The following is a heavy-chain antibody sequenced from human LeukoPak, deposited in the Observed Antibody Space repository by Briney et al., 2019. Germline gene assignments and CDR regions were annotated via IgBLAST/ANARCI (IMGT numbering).Heavy chain of an antibody. CDR1: GNSFTSYW. J-gene: IGHJ4*02. Sequence: GESLKISCGGSGNSFTSYWIGWVRQMPGKGLEWMGIIYPGDSDTRYSPSFQGQVTISADKSISTAYLQWSSLKASDTAMYYCARARYCSGGRCYFDYWGQGTLVTVSS. V-gene: IGHV5-51*01. CDR2: IYPGDSDT. CDR3: ARARYCSGGRCYFDY. D-gene: IGHD2-15*01.